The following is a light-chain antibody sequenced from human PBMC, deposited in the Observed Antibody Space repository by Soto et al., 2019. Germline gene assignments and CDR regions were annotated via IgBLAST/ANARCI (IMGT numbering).Light chain of an antibody. J-gene: IGLJ3*02. V-gene: IGLV2-14*03. CDR2: DVN. CDR3: SSYTSSSTWV. Sequence: QAVVTQPASVSGSPGQSITISCAGTSSDVGGYNYVSWYQHHPGKAPKLMIYDVNNRPSGVSNRFSGSKSVNTASLTISGLQAEDEADYYCSSYTSSSTWVFGGGTKLTVL. CDR1: SSDVGGYNY.